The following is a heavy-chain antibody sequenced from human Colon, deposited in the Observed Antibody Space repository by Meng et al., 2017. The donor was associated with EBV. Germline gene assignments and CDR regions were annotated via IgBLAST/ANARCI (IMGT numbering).Heavy chain of an antibody. CDR3: ASFDHIPRRNYFDY. D-gene: IGHD2-21*01. Sequence: QVQLQESGPGLVEPSQTLSLTCTVSGGSMSSGNYYWSWIRQPPGKGLEWNGYIHHSGSAYYNPSLKSRVSISVDTSKNQFSLNLNSMTAADTAVYYCASFDHIPRRNYFDYWGQGTLVTVSS. J-gene: IGHJ4*02. CDR2: IHHSGSA. CDR1: GGSMSSGNYY. V-gene: IGHV4-30-4*01.